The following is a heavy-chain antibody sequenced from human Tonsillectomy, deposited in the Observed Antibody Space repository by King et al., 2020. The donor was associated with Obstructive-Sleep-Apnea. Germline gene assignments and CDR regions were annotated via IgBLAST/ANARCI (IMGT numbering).Heavy chain of an antibody. CDR1: AFTFNIYG. CDR2: IWYDGSNK. D-gene: IGHD3-22*01. V-gene: IGHV3-33*01. CDR3: GRSCDRSAYRDAIDI. J-gene: IGHJ3*02. Sequence: QLVQSGGEVVQPGRSLRLSCVASAFTFNIYGMHWFRQAPGKGLEWVAVIWYDGSNKYYSDSVKGRFTISRDNSKNTLYLQMDSLRAEDTAVYYCGRSCDRSAYRDAIDIWGQGTVVTVSS.